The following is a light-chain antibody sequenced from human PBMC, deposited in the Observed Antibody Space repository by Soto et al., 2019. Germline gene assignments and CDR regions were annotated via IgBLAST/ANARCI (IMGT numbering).Light chain of an antibody. CDR3: AAWDDSLSGVI. CDR2: SSD. V-gene: IGLV1-44*01. J-gene: IGLJ2*01. Sequence: QSVLTQPPSASGTPGQRVTISCSGGRSNIGTNYVHWYQKLPGTAPKLLIYSSDHRPSGVPDRFSGTKSGTSASLVISVLQSEDEGDYYCAAWDDSLSGVIFGGGTKLTVL. CDR1: RSNIGTNY.